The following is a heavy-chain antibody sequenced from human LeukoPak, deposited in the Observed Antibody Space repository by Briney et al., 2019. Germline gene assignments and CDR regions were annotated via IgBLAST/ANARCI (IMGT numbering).Heavy chain of an antibody. Sequence: GSLRLSCAASGFTFISYAMHWVRQAPGKGLEWVALIRYDGSNKYYADSVKGRFTISRDNSKNTLYLQMNSLRAEDTAVYYCAKVGTGSGYYRFDYWGQGTLVTVSS. CDR3: AKVGTGSGYYRFDY. CDR2: IRYDGSNK. CDR1: GFTFISYA. J-gene: IGHJ4*02. V-gene: IGHV3-30*02. D-gene: IGHD3-22*01.